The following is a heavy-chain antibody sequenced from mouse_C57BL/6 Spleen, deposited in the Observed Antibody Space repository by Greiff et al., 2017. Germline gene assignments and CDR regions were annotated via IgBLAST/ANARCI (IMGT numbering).Heavy chain of an antibody. CDR3: ARERITMVTTKGVFDY. J-gene: IGHJ2*01. D-gene: IGHD2-2*01. Sequence: QVQLQQPGAELVKPGASVKLSCKASGYTFTSYWMHWVKQRPGRGLEWIGRIDPNSGGTKYNEKFKSKATLTVDKPSSTAYMQLSSLTSEDSAVYYCARERITMVTTKGVFDYWGQGTTLTVSS. CDR1: GYTFTSYW. CDR2: IDPNSGGT. V-gene: IGHV1-72*01.